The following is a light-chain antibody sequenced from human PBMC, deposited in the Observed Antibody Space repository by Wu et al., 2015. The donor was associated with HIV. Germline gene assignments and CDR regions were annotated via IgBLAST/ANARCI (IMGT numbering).Light chain of an antibody. CDR3: QQRSNWPPGMT. J-gene: IGKJ5*01. CDR1: QSVDSY. Sequence: EIVLTQSPGTLSLSPGESATLSCRASQSVDSYLAWYRQKPGQPPRLLIYDASIRADGIPARFSASRSGTHFTLNISRLETEDFAIYYCQQRSNWPPGMTFGQGTRL. CDR2: DAS. V-gene: IGKV3-11*01.